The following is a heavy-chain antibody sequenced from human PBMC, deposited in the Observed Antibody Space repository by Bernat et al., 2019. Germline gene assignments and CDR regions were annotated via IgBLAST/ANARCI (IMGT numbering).Heavy chain of an antibody. CDR2: IKQDGSEK. Sequence: EVQLVESGGGLVQPGGSLRLSCAASGFTFSSYWMSWVRQAPGKGLEWVANIKQDGSEKYYVDSVKGRFTISRDNAKNSLYLQMNSLRAEDTAVYYCSRTGGPQCFYYSYYMDVWGKGTTVTVSS. V-gene: IGHV3-7*03. J-gene: IGHJ6*03. CDR3: SRTGGPQCFYYSYYMDV. D-gene: IGHD1-14*01. CDR1: GFTFSSYW.